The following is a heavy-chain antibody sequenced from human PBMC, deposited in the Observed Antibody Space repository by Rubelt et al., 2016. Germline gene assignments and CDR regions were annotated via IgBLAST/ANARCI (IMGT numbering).Heavy chain of an antibody. CDR3: ARESSSGWYIDY. CDR2: INPNSGGT. D-gene: IGHD6-19*01. Sequence: QVQLVQSGAEVKKPGASVKVSCKASGYTFTGYYMHWVRQAPGQGLEWVGRINPNSGGTNYAQKAQGRVTMTRDTSITAAYMELSRLRSDDTAVFYCARESSSGWYIDYWGQGTLVTVSS. J-gene: IGHJ4*02. CDR1: GYTFTGYY. V-gene: IGHV1-2*06.